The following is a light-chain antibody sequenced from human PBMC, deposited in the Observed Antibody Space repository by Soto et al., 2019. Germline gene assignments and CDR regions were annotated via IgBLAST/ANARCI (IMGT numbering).Light chain of an antibody. CDR2: AAS. Sequence: EIQLTQSPSFLSASLGDRVTITCRASQGVISYLSWYQQKPGKAPKILIYAASTLQTGIPSRFSGSGSGTDFTLTISSLQPEDFATYYCQQLNSYPLTFGGGTKVDI. CDR3: QQLNSYPLT. J-gene: IGKJ4*01. CDR1: QGVISY. V-gene: IGKV1-9*01.